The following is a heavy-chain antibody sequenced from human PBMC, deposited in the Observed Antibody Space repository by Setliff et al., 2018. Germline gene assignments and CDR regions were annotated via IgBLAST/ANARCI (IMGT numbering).Heavy chain of an antibody. Sequence: SETLSLTCTVSGDSISGVSHYWGWIRQSPGRGLEWLGSIDYSGNTFYNPSLKSRVSMSVDTSTKQFSLMLSSTTAADATVYYCARHRRSCSGASCHFDYWGRGALVTVSS. J-gene: IGHJ4*02. D-gene: IGHD2-15*01. CDR1: GDSISGVSHY. V-gene: IGHV4-39*01. CDR2: IDYSGNT. CDR3: ARHRRSCSGASCHFDY.